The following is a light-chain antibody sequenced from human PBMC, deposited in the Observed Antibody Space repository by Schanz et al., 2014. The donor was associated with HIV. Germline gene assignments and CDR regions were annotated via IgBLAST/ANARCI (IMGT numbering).Light chain of an antibody. J-gene: IGLJ2*01. CDR3: ISYTSDTVL. CDR1: SSDVGGYNY. V-gene: IGLV2-14*03. CDR2: DVS. Sequence: QSALTQPASVSGSPGQSITISCTGTSSDVGGYNYVSWYQQHPGKAPKLIIYDVSNRPSGVSSRFSGSKSDNTASLTISGLQPEDEADYYCISYTSDTVLFGGGTKLTVL.